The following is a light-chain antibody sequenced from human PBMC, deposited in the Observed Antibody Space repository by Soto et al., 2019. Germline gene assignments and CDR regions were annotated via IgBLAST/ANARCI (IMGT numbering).Light chain of an antibody. V-gene: IGKV4-1*01. CDR3: QQYYSTPPT. CDR1: QSVLYSSNNKNY. CDR2: WAS. Sequence: DIVMTQSPDSLAVSLGERATINCKSSQSVLYSSNNKNYLAWYQQKPGQPPKLLIYWASTRESGVPDRFSGSGSGTDFTLTISRLQAEDGAVYYCQQYYSTPPTFGQGTKVEIK. J-gene: IGKJ1*01.